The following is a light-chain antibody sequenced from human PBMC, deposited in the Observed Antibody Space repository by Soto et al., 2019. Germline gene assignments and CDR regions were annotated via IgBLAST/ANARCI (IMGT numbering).Light chain of an antibody. Sequence: DIQLTQSPSSLSPSVGDRITLSCRASQSISRNLNWYQQMPGKAPSLLIYAARDLQSGVPGRFSGSGSGTEFNLAISSLQPEDLATYYCQQSHSTPYTFGQGTKLEI. V-gene: IGKV1-39*01. CDR3: QQSHSTPYT. CDR2: AAR. J-gene: IGKJ2*01. CDR1: QSISRN.